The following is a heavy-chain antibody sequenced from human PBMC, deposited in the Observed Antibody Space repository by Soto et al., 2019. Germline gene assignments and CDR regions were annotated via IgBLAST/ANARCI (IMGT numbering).Heavy chain of an antibody. D-gene: IGHD4-17*01. CDR2: ISSSSSYI. Sequence: GGSLRLSCAASGFTFSSYSMNWVRQAPGKGLEWVSSISSSSSYIYYADSVKGRFTISRDNAKNSLYLQMNSLRAEDTAVYYCARGNYGDDAFDIWGQGTMVTVSS. J-gene: IGHJ3*02. CDR3: ARGNYGDDAFDI. CDR1: GFTFSSYS. V-gene: IGHV3-21*01.